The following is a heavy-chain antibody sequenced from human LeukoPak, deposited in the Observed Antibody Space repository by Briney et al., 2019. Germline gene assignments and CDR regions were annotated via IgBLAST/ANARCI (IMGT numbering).Heavy chain of an antibody. Sequence: GGSLRLSCAASGFSFSSYGMSWVRQAPGKGLEWVSSISASGGSTYYADSVKGHFTISRDNSKNTLYLQMSSLTAKDTAVYYCAKDRSIGTYYTFDSWGQGTLVTVSS. CDR1: GFSFSSYG. CDR3: AKDRSIGTYYTFDS. V-gene: IGHV3-23*01. CDR2: ISASGGST. J-gene: IGHJ4*02. D-gene: IGHD1-26*01.